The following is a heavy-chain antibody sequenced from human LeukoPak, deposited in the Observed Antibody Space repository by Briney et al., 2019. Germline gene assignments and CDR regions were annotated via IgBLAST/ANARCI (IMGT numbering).Heavy chain of an antibody. D-gene: IGHD1-26*01. J-gene: IGHJ4*02. Sequence: ASVKVSCKASGFTFTSSAVQWVRQARGQRLEWIGWIVVGSGNTNYVQKFQERVTITRDMSTSTAYVELSSLRSEDTAVYYCAAAHSGSYLPFDYWGQGTLVTVSS. CDR1: GFTFTSSA. CDR2: IVVGSGNT. V-gene: IGHV1-58*01. CDR3: AAAHSGSYLPFDY.